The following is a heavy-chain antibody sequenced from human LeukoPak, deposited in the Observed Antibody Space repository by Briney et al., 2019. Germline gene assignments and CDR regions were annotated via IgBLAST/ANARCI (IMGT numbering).Heavy chain of an antibody. Sequence: SETLSLTCTVSGGPLRSYYWSWIRQPPRKGLEGVGYIYYCGSTNFNPSLKSRVTISVDTSKNQFTLKLSSVTAADTAVYYCARGDYYDSSGDWLFVYWGQRTLVTVSS. CDR1: GGPLRSYY. J-gene: IGHJ4*02. D-gene: IGHD3-22*01. V-gene: IGHV4-59*01. CDR3: ARGDYYDSSGDWLFVY. CDR2: IYYCGST.